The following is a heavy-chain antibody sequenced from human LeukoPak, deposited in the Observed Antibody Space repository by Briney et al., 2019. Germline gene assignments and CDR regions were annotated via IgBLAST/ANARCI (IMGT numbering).Heavy chain of an antibody. Sequence: PGGSLRLSCAASGFTFSSYEMNWVRQAPGKGLEWIGYIHHTGMTDSNPSLKSRISISVDTSKNQFFLKLSSVSAADTAVYFCARYYCPGGICSHFDFWGQGALVTVSS. J-gene: IGHJ4*02. CDR2: IHHTGMT. V-gene: IGHV4-59*08. CDR3: ARYYCPGGICSHFDF. CDR1: GFTFSSYE. D-gene: IGHD2-8*02.